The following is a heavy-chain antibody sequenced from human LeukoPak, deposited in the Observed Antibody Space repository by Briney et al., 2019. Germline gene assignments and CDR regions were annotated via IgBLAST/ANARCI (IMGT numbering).Heavy chain of an antibody. V-gene: IGHV3-21*01. CDR3: ARDLGSAYGENAFDI. Sequence: GGSLRLSCAVSGFTFSSYRINWVRQAPGKGLEWVSSISSSSSYIYYADSVKGRFTVSRDNAKNSLYLQMNSLRAEDTAVYYCARDLGSAYGENAFDIWGQGTMVTVSS. CDR2: ISSSSSYI. J-gene: IGHJ3*02. D-gene: IGHD4-17*01. CDR1: GFTFSSYR.